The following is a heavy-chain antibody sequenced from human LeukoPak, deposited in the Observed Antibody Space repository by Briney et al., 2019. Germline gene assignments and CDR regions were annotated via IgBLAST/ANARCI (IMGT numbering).Heavy chain of an antibody. V-gene: IGHV4-31*03. CDR1: GGSISSGGYY. CDR2: IYYSGST. Sequence: SETLSLTCTVSGGSISSGGYYWSWIRQHPGKGLEWIGYIYYSGSTYYNPSLKSRVTISVDTSKNQFSLKLSSVTAADTAVYYCARWGDGDYYWFDPWGQGTLVTVSS. CDR3: ARWGDGDYYWFDP. D-gene: IGHD4-17*01. J-gene: IGHJ5*02.